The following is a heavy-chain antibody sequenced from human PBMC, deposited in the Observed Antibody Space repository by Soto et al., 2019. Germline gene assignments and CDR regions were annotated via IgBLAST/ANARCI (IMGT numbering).Heavy chain of an antibody. Sequence: QVQLVQSGAEVKKPGASVKVSCKASGYTFTSYDINWVRQATGQGLEWMGWMNPNSGNTGYAQKFQGRTTMTRNTSRSTAYMELSSLRSEDTAVYYCARELEAYYDLNYWGQGTLVTVSS. CDR1: GYTFTSYD. CDR3: ARELEAYYDLNY. J-gene: IGHJ4*02. D-gene: IGHD3-22*01. V-gene: IGHV1-8*01. CDR2: MNPNSGNT.